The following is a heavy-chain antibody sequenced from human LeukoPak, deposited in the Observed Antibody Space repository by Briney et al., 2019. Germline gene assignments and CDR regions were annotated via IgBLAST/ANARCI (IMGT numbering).Heavy chain of an antibody. CDR1: GGSVSSSSYY. CDR2: IYYSGST. V-gene: IGHV4-61*01. CDR3: ARYNNGWYYFDY. D-gene: IGHD6-19*01. J-gene: IGHJ4*02. Sequence: SETLSLTCTVSGGSVSSSSYYWSWIRQPPGKGLEWIGYIYYSGSTNYNPSLKSRVTISVDTSKNQFSLKLSSVTAADTAVYYCARYNNGWYYFDYWGQGTLVTVSS.